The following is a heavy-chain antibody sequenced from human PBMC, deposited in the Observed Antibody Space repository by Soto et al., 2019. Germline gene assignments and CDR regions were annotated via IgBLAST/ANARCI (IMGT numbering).Heavy chain of an antibody. CDR3: AKGRVGSWCMDV. Sequence: QVQLVESGGGVVHPGRSLRLSCAASGFTFSSYGMHWVRQAPGKGLEWVAVISYDGSNKYYADSVKGRFTISRDNSKNTLYLQMNSLRAEDTAVYYCAKGRVGSWCMDVWGQGTTVTVSS. CDR2: ISYDGSNK. J-gene: IGHJ6*02. D-gene: IGHD6-13*01. V-gene: IGHV3-30*18. CDR1: GFTFSSYG.